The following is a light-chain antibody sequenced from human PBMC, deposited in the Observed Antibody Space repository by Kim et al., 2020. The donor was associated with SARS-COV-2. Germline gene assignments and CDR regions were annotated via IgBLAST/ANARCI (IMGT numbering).Light chain of an antibody. CDR1: SSNIGSNT. CDR3: TAWDDSLNAYV. Sequence: ELTQPPSASGTPGQRVTISCSGSSSNIGSNTVNWYQQLPGTAPKLLIYNNNRRPSGVPDRFSGSKSGTSASLVISGLQSEDEADYYCTAWDDSLNAYVFGTGTKVTVL. CDR2: NNN. V-gene: IGLV1-44*01. J-gene: IGLJ1*01.